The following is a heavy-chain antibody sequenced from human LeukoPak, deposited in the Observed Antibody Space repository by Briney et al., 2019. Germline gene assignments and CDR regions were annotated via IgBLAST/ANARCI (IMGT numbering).Heavy chain of an antibody. Sequence: PGGSLRLSCAASGFTFSSYGMHWVRQAPGKGLEWVAIISDDGSHKYYADSVKGRFTISRDNSKNTLYLQMNSLRAEDTAVYYCAKEEAEGYSSSWYGLGWGQGTLVTVSS. CDR2: ISDDGSHK. CDR3: AKEEAEGYSSSWYGLG. J-gene: IGHJ4*02. D-gene: IGHD6-13*01. CDR1: GFTFSSYG. V-gene: IGHV3-30*18.